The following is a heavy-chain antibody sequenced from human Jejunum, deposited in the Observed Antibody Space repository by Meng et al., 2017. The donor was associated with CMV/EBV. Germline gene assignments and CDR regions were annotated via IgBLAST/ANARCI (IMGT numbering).Heavy chain of an antibody. CDR1: GFPFSSSV. Sequence: SGFPFSSSVMNWVRQAPGKGLEWVASISGSNSYIHYADSVKGRFSISRDNAKNSLSLQMTSLRAEDTAVYYCARMSGAYVNYFDFWGLGTLVTVSS. CDR3: ARMSGAYVNYFDF. D-gene: IGHD1-26*01. J-gene: IGHJ4*01. V-gene: IGHV3-21*01. CDR2: ISGSNSYI.